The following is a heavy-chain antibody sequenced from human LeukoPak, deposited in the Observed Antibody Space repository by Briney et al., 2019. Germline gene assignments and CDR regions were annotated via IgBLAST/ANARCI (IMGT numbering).Heavy chain of an antibody. CDR3: ARNNGMDV. J-gene: IGHJ6*02. CDR1: RFTFSNYV. CDR2: ISGSGRST. V-gene: IGHV3-23*01. Sequence: GGSLRLSCAASRFTFSNYVMSWVRQAPGGGLECVSAISGSGRSTYYADSVKGRFTISKDNAKNSLYLQMNSLRAEDTALYHCARNNGMDVWGQGTTVIVSS.